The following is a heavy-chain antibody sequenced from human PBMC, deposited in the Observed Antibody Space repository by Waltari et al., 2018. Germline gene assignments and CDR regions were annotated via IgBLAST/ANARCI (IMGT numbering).Heavy chain of an antibody. Sequence: EVQLVQSGAEVKKAGESLKISCRGSGYRVTSYWIGWVRQMPGKGLEWVGIIYVGDSETRYSPAFQGQVTISADRSISTAYLQWDRLKTSDTATYFCAIQPPEGRLGSYFYSGMDVWGQGTTVTVSS. CDR2: IYVGDSET. D-gene: IGHD3-16*01. J-gene: IGHJ6*02. CDR1: GYRVTSYW. CDR3: AIQPPEGRLGSYFYSGMDV. V-gene: IGHV5-51*01.